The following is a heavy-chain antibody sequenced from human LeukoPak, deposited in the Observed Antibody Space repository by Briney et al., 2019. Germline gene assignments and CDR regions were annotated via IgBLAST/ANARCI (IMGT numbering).Heavy chain of an antibody. D-gene: IGHD3-22*01. V-gene: IGHV3-33*01. Sequence: PGTSLRLSCAASGISFSSHGMHWVRQAPGKGLEWVAVIWYDGSNIYYAGSVKGRFSTSRDNSKNTLYLQMNSLRAEDTALYYCARARNDYDSNGFSFLDYWGQGTLVTVSS. CDR3: ARARNDYDSNGFSFLDY. J-gene: IGHJ4*02. CDR1: GISFSSHG. CDR2: IWYDGSNI.